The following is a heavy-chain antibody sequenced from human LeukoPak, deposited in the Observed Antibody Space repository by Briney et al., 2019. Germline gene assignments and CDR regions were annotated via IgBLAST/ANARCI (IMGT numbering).Heavy chain of an antibody. V-gene: IGHV3-20*04. CDR1: GFTFDYYG. D-gene: IGHD3-22*01. Sequence: GGSLRLSXAASGFTFDYYGMSWVRQAPGKGLEWVSGINWNGDSTDYADSVKGRFTISRDNAKNSLYLQMNSLRAEDTAFYFCARDRYYDTSDFLDYWGQGTLVTVSS. CDR2: INWNGDST. CDR3: ARDRYYDTSDFLDY. J-gene: IGHJ4*02.